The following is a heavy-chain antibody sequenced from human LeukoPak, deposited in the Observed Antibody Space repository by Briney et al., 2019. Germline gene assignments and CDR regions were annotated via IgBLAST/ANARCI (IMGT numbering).Heavy chain of an antibody. V-gene: IGHV3-9*01. CDR1: GFTFDDYA. D-gene: IGHD6-13*01. CDR2: SSWNSGSI. CDR3: AKATQAAQAIYYFDY. J-gene: IGHJ4*02. Sequence: GRSLRLSCAASGFTFDDYAMHWVRQAPGKGLERVSGSSWNSGSIGYADSVKGRFTISRDNAKNSLYLQMNSLRAEDTALYYCAKATQAAQAIYYFDYWGQGTLVTVSS.